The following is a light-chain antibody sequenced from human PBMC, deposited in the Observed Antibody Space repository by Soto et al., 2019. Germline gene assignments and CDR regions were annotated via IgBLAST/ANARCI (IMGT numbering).Light chain of an antibody. J-gene: IGKJ5*01. CDR2: RAS. CDR3: QQYNTWPIT. CDR1: QSVGSN. V-gene: IGKV3-15*01. Sequence: EILLTHSPATLPVSPGERATLSFRASQSVGSNLAWFQQKPGQGPRLLVYRASTRTLGIPARFSGSESGTEFTLTISSLQSEDFAIYYCQQYNTWPITFGQGTRLEIK.